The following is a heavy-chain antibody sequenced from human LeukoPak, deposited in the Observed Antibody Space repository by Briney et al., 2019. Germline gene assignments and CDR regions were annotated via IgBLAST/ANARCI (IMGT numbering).Heavy chain of an antibody. CDR1: GYTFTNYY. CDR3: VRAYNREAVTGPTNAPFDY. V-gene: IGHV1-46*01. D-gene: IGHD6-19*01. CDR2: INPSDGSR. Sequence: ASVKVSCKASGYTFTNYYMHWVRQAPGQGLEWMGIINPSDGSRSYAQKFQGRVTMTRDRSKSTVYMELSSLRSEDTAAYYCVRAYNREAVTGPTNAPFDYWGQGTLVPVSS. J-gene: IGHJ4*02.